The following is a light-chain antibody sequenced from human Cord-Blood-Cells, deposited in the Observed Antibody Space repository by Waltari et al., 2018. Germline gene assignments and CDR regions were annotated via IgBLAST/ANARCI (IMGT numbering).Light chain of an antibody. CDR2: EGS. CDR1: SSDVGRYNL. V-gene: IGLV2-23*03. Sequence: QSALTQPASVSGSPGQSITISCTGTSSDVGRYNLVSWYQQHPGKAPKLMIYEGSKRPSGVSNRFSGSKAGNTASLTIPGLQAEDEADYYCCSYAGSSTFVVFGGGTKLTVL. J-gene: IGLJ2*01. CDR3: CSYAGSSTFVV.